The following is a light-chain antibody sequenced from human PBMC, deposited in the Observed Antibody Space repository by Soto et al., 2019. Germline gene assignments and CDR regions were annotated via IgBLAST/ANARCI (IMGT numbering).Light chain of an antibody. CDR1: QSVTTY. CDR2: DAS. CDR3: QQRSNWPPAIT. Sequence: EVLLTQSPATLSLSPGETATLFCRASQSVTTYLAWYQQKPGQPPRLLIYDASNRATGIPARFSGSGSGTDFTHTLSSIEPEDFAVYYCQQRSNWPPAITCGQGTRLEIK. J-gene: IGKJ5*01. V-gene: IGKV3-11*01.